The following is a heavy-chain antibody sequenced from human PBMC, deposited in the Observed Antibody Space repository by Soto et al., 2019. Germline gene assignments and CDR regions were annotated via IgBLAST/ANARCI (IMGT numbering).Heavy chain of an antibody. V-gene: IGHV3-23*01. D-gene: IGHD1-1*01. CDR1: GFTFSTYA. Sequence: EVPLLESGGGLVQPGGSLRLSCAASGFTFSTYAMNWVRQAPGNGLEWVSAISGSGGSIHYADSVKGRFTISRDNSKITLYLQMNSLRGEDTAVYHCVKGYWKGDVWGQGTTVTVSS. CDR3: VKGYWKGDV. CDR2: ISGSGGSI. J-gene: IGHJ6*02.